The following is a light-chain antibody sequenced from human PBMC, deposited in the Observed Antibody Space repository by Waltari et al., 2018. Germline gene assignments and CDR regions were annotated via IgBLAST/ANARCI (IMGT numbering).Light chain of an antibody. CDR1: SDDIGHYHY. Sequence: QSALTQVAAVSGAPGQSITISCTGTSDDIGHYHYVYWFQQNPGKAPKVIIYEVSNRASRVSERFSGSKSGDTASLTISGLQAEDEAHYYCISYTSANTWVFGGGTKLTVL. V-gene: IGLV2-14*01. J-gene: IGLJ3*02. CDR3: ISYTSANTWV. CDR2: EVS.